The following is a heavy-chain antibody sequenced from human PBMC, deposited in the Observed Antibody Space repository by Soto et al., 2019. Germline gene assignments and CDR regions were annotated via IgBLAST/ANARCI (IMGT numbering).Heavy chain of an antibody. CDR2: IRSKANSYAT. Sequence: GGSLRLSCAASGFTFSGSAMHWVRQASGKGLEWVGRIRSKANSYATAYAASVKGRFTISRDDSKNTAYLQMNSLKTEDTAVYYCTSTVAPDYYYYYVDVWGKGTPVTYSS. J-gene: IGHJ6*03. CDR1: GFTFSGSA. CDR3: TSTVAPDYYYYYVDV. D-gene: IGHD4-17*01. V-gene: IGHV3-73*01.